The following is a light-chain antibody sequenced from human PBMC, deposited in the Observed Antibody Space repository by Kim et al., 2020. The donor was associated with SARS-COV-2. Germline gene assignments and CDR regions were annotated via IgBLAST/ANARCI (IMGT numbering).Light chain of an antibody. CDR2: YDS. J-gene: IGLJ2*01. CDR3: QVWDSSSDHRGV. Sequence: PGKPARITCGGNNIGSKSVHWYQQKPGQAPALVIYYDSDRPSGIPERFSGSNSGNTATLTISRVEAGDEADYYCQVWDSSSDHRGVFGGGTQLTVL. CDR1: NIGSKS. V-gene: IGLV3-21*04.